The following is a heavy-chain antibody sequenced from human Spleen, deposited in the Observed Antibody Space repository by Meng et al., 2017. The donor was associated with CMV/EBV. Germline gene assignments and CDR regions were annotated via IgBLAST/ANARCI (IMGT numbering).Heavy chain of an antibody. J-gene: IGHJ3*01. CDR1: SFSLTNHA. D-gene: IGHD3-10*02. CDR2: ISYDGGNK. V-gene: IGHV3-30-3*01. CDR3: ARDMMLGQVARQTFDV. Sequence: GESLKISCEASSFSLTNHAMHWVRQPPGKGLEWVAVISYDGGNKYYAASVKGRFTVSRDSPKNTLFLQMNSLRSEDTALYYCARDMMLGQVARQTFDVWGQGTMVTVSS.